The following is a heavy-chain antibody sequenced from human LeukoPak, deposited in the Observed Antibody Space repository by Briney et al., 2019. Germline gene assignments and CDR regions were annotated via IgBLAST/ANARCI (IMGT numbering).Heavy chain of an antibody. Sequence: GASVKVSCKASGYTFTSYDNNWVRQATGQGLEWMGWMNPNSGNTGYAQKFQGRVTMTRNTSISTAYMELSSLRSEDTAVYYCARGLLRRYSSGWYRVDYWGQGTLVTVSS. CDR3: ARGLLRRYSSGWYRVDY. D-gene: IGHD6-19*01. V-gene: IGHV1-8*01. J-gene: IGHJ4*02. CDR2: MNPNSGNT. CDR1: GYTFTSYD.